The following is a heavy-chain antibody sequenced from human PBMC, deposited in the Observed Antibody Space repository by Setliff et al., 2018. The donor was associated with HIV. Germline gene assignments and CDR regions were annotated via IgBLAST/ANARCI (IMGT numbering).Heavy chain of an antibody. Sequence: SETLSLTCAVYGGSFSGYYWGWIRQPPGKGLEWIGEINHSGSTNYNMSLWSRVTISLDASRNQFSLELISVTAAGTAVYYCAGGPGTTSIDYWAQGTLVTVSS. J-gene: IGHJ4*02. D-gene: IGHD1-26*01. CDR3: AGGPGTTSIDY. CDR1: GGSFSGYY. CDR2: INHSGST. V-gene: IGHV4-34*01.